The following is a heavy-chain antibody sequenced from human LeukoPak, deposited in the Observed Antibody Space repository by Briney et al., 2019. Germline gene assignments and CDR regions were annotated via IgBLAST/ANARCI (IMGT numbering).Heavy chain of an antibody. D-gene: IGHD2-21*02. V-gene: IGHV4-4*07. CDR3: ARDRAAYCGGDCYPNWFDP. J-gene: IGHJ5*02. CDR1: DGSISSYY. Sequence: PSETLSLTCTVSDGSISSYYWSWIRQPAGKGLEWIGRIYTSGSTNYNPSLKSRVTISVDTSKNQFSLKLSSVTAADTAVYYCARDRAAYCGGDCYPNWFDPWGQGTLVTVSS. CDR2: IYTSGST.